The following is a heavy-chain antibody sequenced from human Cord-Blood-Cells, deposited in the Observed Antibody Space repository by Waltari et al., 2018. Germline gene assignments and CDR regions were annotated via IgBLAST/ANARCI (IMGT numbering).Heavy chain of an antibody. CDR1: GFTVSSNY. CDR3: ARDMVRGAGFFDY. Sequence: EVQLVESGGGLIQPGGSLRLSCAASGFTVSSNYMSWVHQAPGKGLEWVSVIYSGGSTYYADSVKGRFTISRDNSKNTLYLQMNSLRAEDTAVYYCARDMVRGAGFFDYWGQGTLVTVSS. V-gene: IGHV3-53*01. J-gene: IGHJ4*02. D-gene: IGHD2-21*01. CDR2: IYSGGST.